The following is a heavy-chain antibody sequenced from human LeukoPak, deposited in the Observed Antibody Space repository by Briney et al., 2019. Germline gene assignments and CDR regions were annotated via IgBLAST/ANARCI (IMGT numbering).Heavy chain of an antibody. CDR1: GFTFSSYT. J-gene: IGHJ4*02. V-gene: IGHV3-21*01. CDR2: ISSAGDYI. CDR3: AREIVSSNSFDN. D-gene: IGHD2-2*01. Sequence: GGSLRLSCAASGFTFSSYTLNWVRQAPGKGLEWVSSISSAGDYIYYADSVKGRFTISRDNAKNSLYLQMNSLRAVDTAVYYCAREIVSSNSFDNWGQGTLVTVSS.